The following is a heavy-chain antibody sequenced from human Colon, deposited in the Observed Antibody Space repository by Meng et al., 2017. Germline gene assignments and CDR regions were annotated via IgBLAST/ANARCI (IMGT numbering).Heavy chain of an antibody. Sequence: SETLSLTCTVSRASFSGNYYWAWIRQPPGKGPEWIGSIYRSGNTYFSPSLKSRLTMSIDMSKNQFSLTLSSVTAADTAVYYCARDGLFLGKLLYSPFDHWGQGVLVTVSS. V-gene: IGHV4-38-2*02. CDR1: RASFSGNYY. CDR3: ARDGLFLGKLLYSPFDH. CDR2: IYRSGNT. D-gene: IGHD3-10*01. J-gene: IGHJ4*02.